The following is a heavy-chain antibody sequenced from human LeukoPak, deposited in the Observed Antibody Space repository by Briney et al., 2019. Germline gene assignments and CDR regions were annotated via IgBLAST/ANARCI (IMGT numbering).Heavy chain of an antibody. CDR3: TAIRPDY. CDR2: IKSDVRST. J-gene: IGHJ4*02. Sequence: PGGSLRLSCAASGFTFITSWMHWVRQAPGKGLVWVARIKSDVRSTDYADSVKGRFTISRDDANNILYLQMNSLRAEDTAVYFCTAIRPDYWGQGTVVTVSS. CDR1: GFTFITSW. D-gene: IGHD2-21*02. V-gene: IGHV3-74*01.